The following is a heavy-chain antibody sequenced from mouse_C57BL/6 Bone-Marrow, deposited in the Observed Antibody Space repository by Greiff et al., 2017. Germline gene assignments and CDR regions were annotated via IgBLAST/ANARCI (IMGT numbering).Heavy chain of an antibody. J-gene: IGHJ3*01. CDR1: GYAFSSSW. CDR3: AFYGSSYVGVAY. D-gene: IGHD1-1*01. V-gene: IGHV1-82*01. CDR2: IYPGDGDT. Sequence: VQLQQSGPELVKPGASVKISCKASGYAFSSSWMNWVKQRPGKGLEWIGRIYPGDGDTNYNGKFKGKATLTADKSSSTAYMQLSSLTSEDSAVYFCAFYGSSYVGVAYWGQGTLVTVSA.